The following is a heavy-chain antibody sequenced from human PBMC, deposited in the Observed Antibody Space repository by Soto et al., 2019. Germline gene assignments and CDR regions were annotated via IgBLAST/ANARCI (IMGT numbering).Heavy chain of an antibody. V-gene: IGHV4-4*02. Sequence: SDWCRYIKKTTGKGLEWIGEIYHSGSTNYNPSLKSRVTISVDKSKNQFSLKLSSVTAADTAVYYCASTVATENKVYGDYSFMAVLGNGTTVPVSS. D-gene: IGHD5-12*01. J-gene: IGHJ6*03. CDR2: IYHSGST. CDR1: SDW. CDR3: ASTVATENKVYGDYSFMAV.